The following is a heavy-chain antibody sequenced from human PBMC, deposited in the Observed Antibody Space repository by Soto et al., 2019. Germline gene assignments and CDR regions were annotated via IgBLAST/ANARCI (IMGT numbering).Heavy chain of an antibody. CDR1: GGSISSGDYY. V-gene: IGHV4-30-4*01. CDR2: IYYSGST. Sequence: QVQLQESGPGLVKPSQTLSLTCTVSGGSISSGDYYWSWLRQPPGKGLEWIGYIYYSGSTYYNPSLKRRVTISVDTSKNQFSLKLSSVTAAYTAVYYCARAPSHTVVTLDDAFDIWGQGTMVTVSS. D-gene: IGHD2-21*02. J-gene: IGHJ3*02. CDR3: ARAPSHTVVTLDDAFDI.